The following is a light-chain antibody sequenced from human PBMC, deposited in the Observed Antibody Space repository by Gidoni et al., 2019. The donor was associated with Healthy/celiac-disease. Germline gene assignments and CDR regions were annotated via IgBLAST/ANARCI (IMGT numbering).Light chain of an antibody. CDR1: QSVSSSY. Sequence: EIVLTQSPGTLSLSPGERATLSCRASQSVSSSYLAWYQQKPGQAPRLLIDGASSRATGIPDRFSGSGSGTDFTLTISRLEPEDVAVYYCQQYGSSPHTFGQGTRLEIK. CDR3: QQYGSSPHT. J-gene: IGKJ5*01. CDR2: GAS. V-gene: IGKV3-20*01.